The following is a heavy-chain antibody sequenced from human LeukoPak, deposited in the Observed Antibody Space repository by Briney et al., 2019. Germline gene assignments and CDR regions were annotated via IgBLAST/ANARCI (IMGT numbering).Heavy chain of an antibody. D-gene: IGHD6-13*01. J-gene: IGHJ6*03. CDR2: ISAYNGNT. Sequence: ASVKVSCKASGYTFSGYYIHWVRQAPGQGLEWMGWISAYNGNTNYAQKLQGRVTMTTDTSTSTAYMELRSLRSDDTAVYYCARGKIAAARNYYYMDVWGKGTTVTVSS. V-gene: IGHV1-18*04. CDR1: GYTFSGYY. CDR3: ARGKIAAARNYYYMDV.